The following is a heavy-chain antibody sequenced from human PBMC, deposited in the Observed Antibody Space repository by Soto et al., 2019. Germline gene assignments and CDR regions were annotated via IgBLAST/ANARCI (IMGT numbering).Heavy chain of an antibody. J-gene: IGHJ3*02. CDR3: ATDGNWNYIGPQYAFDI. CDR1: GYTLTELS. V-gene: IGHV1-24*01. Sequence: ASVKVSCKVSGYTLTELSMHWVRQAPGKGLEWMGGFDPEDGETIYAQKFQGRVTMTEDTSTDTAYMELSSLRSEDTAVYYCATDGNWNYIGPQYAFDIWGQGTMVTVSS. D-gene: IGHD1-7*01. CDR2: FDPEDGET.